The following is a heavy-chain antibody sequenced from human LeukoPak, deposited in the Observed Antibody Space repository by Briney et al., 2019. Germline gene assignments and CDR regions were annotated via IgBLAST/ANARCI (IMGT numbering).Heavy chain of an antibody. D-gene: IGHD6-6*01. CDR3: AKAYYTSSSFDWFDP. Sequence: GGSLRLSCAASGFIFSTYAMSWVRQAPGKGLEWVSAISGSGGSTYYADSVKGRFTISRDNSKNTLYLQMNSLRAEDTAVYYCAKAYYTSSSFDWFDPWGQGTLVTVSS. J-gene: IGHJ5*02. V-gene: IGHV3-23*01. CDR1: GFIFSTYA. CDR2: ISGSGGST.